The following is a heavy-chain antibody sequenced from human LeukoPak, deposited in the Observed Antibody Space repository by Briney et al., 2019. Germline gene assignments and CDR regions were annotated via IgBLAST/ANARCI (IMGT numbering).Heavy chain of an antibody. CDR2: IIPILGIA. CDR1: GGTFSSYA. Sequence: ASVKVSCKASGGTFSSYAISWVRQAPGQGLEWMGRIIPILGIANYAQRFQGRVTITRDTSANTAYMELSSLRSEDTAVYYCARDRGNFEDYWGQGTLVTVSS. V-gene: IGHV1-69*04. D-gene: IGHD3-10*01. CDR3: ARDRGNFEDY. J-gene: IGHJ4*02.